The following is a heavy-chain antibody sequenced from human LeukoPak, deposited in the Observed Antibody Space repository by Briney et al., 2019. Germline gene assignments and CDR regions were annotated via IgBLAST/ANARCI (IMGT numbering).Heavy chain of an antibody. D-gene: IGHD3-22*01. V-gene: IGHV1-2*02. CDR1: GYTFTGYY. Sequence: ASVKVSCKASGYTFTGYYMHWVRQAPGQRLEWMGWINPNSGGTNYAQKFQGRVTMTRDTSISTAYMELSRLRSDDTAVYYCASSPHPDSSGLNWGQGTLVTVSS. CDR2: INPNSGGT. CDR3: ASSPHPDSSGLN. J-gene: IGHJ4*02.